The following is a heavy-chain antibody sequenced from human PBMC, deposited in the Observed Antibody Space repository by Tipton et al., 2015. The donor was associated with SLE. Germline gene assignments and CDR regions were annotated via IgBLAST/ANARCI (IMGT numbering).Heavy chain of an antibody. Sequence: TLSLTCTVSGDSISSSSYYWGWIRQPPGKGLEWIGSMYYSGNTYYNPSLKSRVAISIDTSKNQFSLMMNFVTAADTAIYYCATDSSTWLRFDYWGQGTLVAVSS. CDR3: ATDSSTWLRFDY. CDR1: GDSISSSSYY. V-gene: IGHV4-39*07. J-gene: IGHJ4*02. D-gene: IGHD5-12*01. CDR2: MYYSGNT.